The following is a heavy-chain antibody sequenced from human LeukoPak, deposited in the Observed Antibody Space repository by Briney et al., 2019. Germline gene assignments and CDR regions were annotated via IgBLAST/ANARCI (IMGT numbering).Heavy chain of an antibody. D-gene: IGHD1-26*01. V-gene: IGHV4-34*01. CDR2: INHSGST. J-gene: IGHJ4*02. CDR3: ARSEEWELFDY. CDR1: GGSFRGYY. Sequence: KPSETLSLTCAVYGGSFRGYYWSWIRQPPGKGLEWIGEINHSGSTNHNPSLKSRVTMSVDTSKNQFSLKLSSVTAADTAVYYCARSEEWELFDYWGQGTLVTVSS.